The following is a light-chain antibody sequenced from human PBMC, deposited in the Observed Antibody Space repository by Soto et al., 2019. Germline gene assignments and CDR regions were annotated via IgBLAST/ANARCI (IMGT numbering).Light chain of an antibody. CDR3: QSYDITQSGFV. CDR1: SSNIGPNYV. CDR2: GNN. J-gene: IGLJ1*01. V-gene: IGLV1-40*01. Sequence: VLTQPPSVSGAPGERVTISCTGSSSNIGPNYVVHWYQQLPGAAPKLLIYGNNNRPSGVPDRFSGSKSDTSASLAITGLQAEDEADYYGQSYDITQSGFVFGSGTKVTVL.